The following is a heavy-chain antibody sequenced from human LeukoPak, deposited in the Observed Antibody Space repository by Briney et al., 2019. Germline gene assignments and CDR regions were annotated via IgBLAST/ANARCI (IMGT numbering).Heavy chain of an antibody. Sequence: GGSLRLSCAASGFTFSSYAMSWVRQAPGKGLEWVSAISGSGGSTYYADSVKGRFTISRDNSKNTLYLQMNSLRAEDTAVYYCAKDVIAAAGTSGYLDFPYFDYWGQGTLVTVSS. V-gene: IGHV3-23*01. D-gene: IGHD6-13*01. CDR1: GFTFSSYA. J-gene: IGHJ4*02. CDR3: AKDVIAAAGTSGYLDFPYFDY. CDR2: ISGSGGST.